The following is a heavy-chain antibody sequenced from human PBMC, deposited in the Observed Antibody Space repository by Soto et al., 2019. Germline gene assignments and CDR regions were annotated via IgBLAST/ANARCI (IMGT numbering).Heavy chain of an antibody. CDR2: ISYDGSNK. CDR3: ASDRGIRGVMNYYGMDV. J-gene: IGHJ6*02. V-gene: IGHV3-30-3*01. CDR1: GFTFSSYA. D-gene: IGHD3-10*01. Sequence: PGGSLRLSCAASGFTFSSYAMHWVRQAPGKGLEWVAVISYDGSNKYYADSVKGRFTISRDNSKNTLYLQMNSLRAEDTAVYYCASDRGIRGVMNYYGMDVWGQGTTVTVSS.